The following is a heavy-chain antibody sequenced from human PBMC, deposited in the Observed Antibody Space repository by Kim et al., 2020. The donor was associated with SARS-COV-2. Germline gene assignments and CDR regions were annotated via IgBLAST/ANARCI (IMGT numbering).Heavy chain of an antibody. CDR3: VKNWAY. D-gene: IGHD3-16*01. V-gene: IGHV3-30*18. Sequence: GGSLRLSCAASGFAFSNFAMHWVRQAPGSGLDWVAAISSRGDNKFYADSGKGRFTISRDNSQNTVFLQMDSLRPEDTAMYFCVKNWAYWGQGTLVTVSS. CDR2: ISSRGDNK. J-gene: IGHJ4*02. CDR1: GFAFSNFA.